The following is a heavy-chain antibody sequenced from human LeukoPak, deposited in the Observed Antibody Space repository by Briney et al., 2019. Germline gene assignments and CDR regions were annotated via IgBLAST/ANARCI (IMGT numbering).Heavy chain of an antibody. D-gene: IGHD6-6*01. CDR2: IYYSGST. J-gene: IGHJ5*02. Sequence: SETLSLTCTVSGGSISSYYWGWIRQPPGKGLEWIGSIYYSGSTYYNPSLKSRVTISVDTSKNQFSLKLSSVTAADTAVYYCARSAYSSLWFDPWGQGTLVTVSS. CDR3: ARSAYSSLWFDP. V-gene: IGHV4-39*07. CDR1: GGSISSYY.